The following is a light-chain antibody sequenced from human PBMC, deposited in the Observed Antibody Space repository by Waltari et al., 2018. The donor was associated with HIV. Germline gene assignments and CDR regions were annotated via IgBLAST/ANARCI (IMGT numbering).Light chain of an antibody. J-gene: IGLJ2*01. Sequence: QSALTQPASVSGSPGQSITISCTGTSSDVGGYNYVSWYQHHPGKAPKLMISEVSNRPSGVSNRFSGSKSGNTASLTISGLQAEDEADYYCSAYRSSSTLEVVFGGGTKLTVL. CDR2: EVS. CDR1: SSDVGGYNY. CDR3: SAYRSSSTLEVV. V-gene: IGLV2-14*01.